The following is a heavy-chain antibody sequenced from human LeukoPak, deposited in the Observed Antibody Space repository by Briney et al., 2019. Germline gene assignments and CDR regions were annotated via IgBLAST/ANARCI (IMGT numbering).Heavy chain of an antibody. Sequence: PGGSLRLSCAASGFTFSSYTMNWVRQAPGKGLEWVSSISSSSSYIYYADSVKGRFTISRDNAKNSLYLQMDSLRAEDTAVYYCARAGSGYYASWDDYWGQGTLVTVSS. CDR3: ARAGSGYYASWDDY. D-gene: IGHD3-22*01. V-gene: IGHV3-21*01. CDR2: ISSSSSYI. J-gene: IGHJ4*02. CDR1: GFTFSSYT.